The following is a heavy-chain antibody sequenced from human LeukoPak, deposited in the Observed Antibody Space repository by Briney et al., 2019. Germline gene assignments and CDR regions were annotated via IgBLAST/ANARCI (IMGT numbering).Heavy chain of an antibody. Sequence: SETLSLTCAVYGGSFSGYYWSWIRQPPGKGLEWIGEINHSGSTNYNPSLKSRVTISVDTSKNQFSLKLSSVTAADTAVYYCARGTLPDEYYYDSSGYPRRFDPWGQGTLVTVSS. CDR3: ARGTLPDEYYYDSSGYPRRFDP. CDR1: GGSFSGYY. CDR2: INHSGST. V-gene: IGHV4-34*01. D-gene: IGHD3-22*01. J-gene: IGHJ5*02.